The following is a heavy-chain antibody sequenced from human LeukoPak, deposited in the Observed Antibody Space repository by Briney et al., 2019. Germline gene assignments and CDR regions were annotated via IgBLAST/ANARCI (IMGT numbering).Heavy chain of an antibody. V-gene: IGHV1-3*04. Sequence: ASVKVSCKASGYTFTTNAIHWVRQAPGERLEWMGWINTGNGNTKYSQKFQGRVTITRDTSASTAYMELSSLRSEDTAVCYCARNYYDSSGYYRNYFDYWGQGILVTVSS. CDR2: INTGNGNT. CDR1: GYTFTTNA. J-gene: IGHJ4*02. CDR3: ARNYYDSSGYYRNYFDY. D-gene: IGHD3-22*01.